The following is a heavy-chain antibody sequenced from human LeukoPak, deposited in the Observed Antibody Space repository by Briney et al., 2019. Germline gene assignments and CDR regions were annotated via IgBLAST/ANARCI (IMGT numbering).Heavy chain of an antibody. D-gene: IGHD1-26*01. V-gene: IGHV1-2*06. Sequence: ASVEVSCKASGYTFTGYYMHWVRQAPGQGLEWMGRINPNSGGTNYAQKFQGRVTMTRDTSISTVYMELSRLRSDDTAVYYCARDSGSSNFDYWGQGTLVTVSS. CDR1: GYTFTGYY. J-gene: IGHJ4*02. CDR3: ARDSGSSNFDY. CDR2: INPNSGGT.